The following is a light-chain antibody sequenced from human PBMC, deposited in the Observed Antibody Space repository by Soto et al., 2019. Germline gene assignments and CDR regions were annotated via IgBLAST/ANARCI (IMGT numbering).Light chain of an antibody. CDR2: GAS. CDR1: QSVSSSY. V-gene: IGKV3-20*01. CDR3: QQYGSSPLFT. J-gene: IGKJ3*01. Sequence: EIVLTQSPGTLSLSPGERATLSCRASQSVSSSYLAWYQQKPGQAPRLLIYGASSRATGIPDRFSGSGSGTXXXXXXXXXXXXXXAVYYCQQYGSSPLFTFGPGTKVDIK.